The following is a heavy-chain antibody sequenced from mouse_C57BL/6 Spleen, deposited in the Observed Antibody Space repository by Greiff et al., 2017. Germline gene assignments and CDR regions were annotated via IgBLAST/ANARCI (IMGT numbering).Heavy chain of an antibody. CDR3: AREDYYHFDY. CDR2: IVPNSGGT. J-gene: IGHJ2*01. D-gene: IGHD2-1*01. V-gene: IGHV1-72*01. Sequence: QVHVKQPGAELVKPGASVKLSCKASGYTFTSYWMHWVKQRPGRGLEWIGRIVPNSGGTKYNEKFKSKATLTVDKPSSTAYMQLSSLTSEDSAVYYCAREDYYHFDYWGQGTTLTVSS. CDR1: GYTFTSYW.